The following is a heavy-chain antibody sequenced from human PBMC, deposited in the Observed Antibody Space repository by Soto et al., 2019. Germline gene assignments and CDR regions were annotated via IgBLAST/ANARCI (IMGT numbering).Heavy chain of an antibody. D-gene: IGHD3-3*01. CDR2: IYTSGST. J-gene: IGHJ4*02. Sequence: ASETLSLTCTVSGGSISSYYWSWIRQPAGKGLEWIGRIYTSGSTNYNPSLKSRVTMSVDTSKNQFSLKLSSVTAADTAVYYCARASYDFWSGFFDYWGQGTLVTVSS. V-gene: IGHV4-4*07. CDR3: ARASYDFWSGFFDY. CDR1: GGSISSYY.